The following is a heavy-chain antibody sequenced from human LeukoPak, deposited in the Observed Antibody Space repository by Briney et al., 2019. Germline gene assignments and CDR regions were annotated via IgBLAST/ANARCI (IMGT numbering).Heavy chain of an antibody. D-gene: IGHD1-26*01. Sequence: SETPSLTCTVSGGSITSGSYYWGWIRQPPGKGLEWIGYIYYSGSTYYNPSLKSRVTISVDTSKNQFSLKLSSVTAADTAVYYCAREGVWDSIPNWFDPWGQGTLVTVSS. CDR1: GGSITSGSYY. CDR2: IYYSGST. J-gene: IGHJ5*02. CDR3: AREGVWDSIPNWFDP. V-gene: IGHV4-30-4*08.